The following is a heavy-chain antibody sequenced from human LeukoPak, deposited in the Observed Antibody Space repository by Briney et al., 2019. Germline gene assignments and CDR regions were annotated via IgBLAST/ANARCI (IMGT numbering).Heavy chain of an antibody. J-gene: IGHJ4*02. CDR2: ISRNGDDR. CDR1: GFSLSNYG. V-gene: IGHV3-23*01. CDR3: ANENDYLDF. Sequence: GGSLRLSCVVSGFSLSNYGMTWVRRAPGKGLEWVSAISRNGDDRYYTDSVKGRFTVSRDTSKNTLYLEMNFVRVDDTAIYYCANENDYLDFWGQGVLVTVSS.